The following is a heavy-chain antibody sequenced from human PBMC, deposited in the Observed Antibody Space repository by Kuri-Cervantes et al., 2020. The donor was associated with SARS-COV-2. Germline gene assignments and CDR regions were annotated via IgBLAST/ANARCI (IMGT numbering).Heavy chain of an antibody. CDR3: ARGETGLGNDY. V-gene: IGHV3-21*01. Sequence: LSLTCAASGFTFSSYSMNWVRQAPGKGLEWVSSISSSSYIYYADTVKGRFTISRDNAKNSLYLQMNSLRAEDTAVYYCARGETGLGNDYWGQGTLVTVSS. J-gene: IGHJ4*02. CDR2: ISSSSYI. CDR1: GFTFSSYS. D-gene: IGHD1-1*01.